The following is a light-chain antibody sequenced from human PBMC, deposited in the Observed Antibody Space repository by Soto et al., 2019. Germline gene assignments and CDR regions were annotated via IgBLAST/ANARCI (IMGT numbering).Light chain of an antibody. J-gene: IGKJ5*01. CDR1: HDITNF. Sequence: DIQMTQSPSSLSVSVGDRVTITCQASHDITNFLNWYQQKPGKAPKLLIYDVSKLETGVPSRFSGSGSGTDFTLTISSLQPEAIATYFCQQYDDLPITFGQGTRLDVK. CDR2: DVS. V-gene: IGKV1-33*01. CDR3: QQYDDLPIT.